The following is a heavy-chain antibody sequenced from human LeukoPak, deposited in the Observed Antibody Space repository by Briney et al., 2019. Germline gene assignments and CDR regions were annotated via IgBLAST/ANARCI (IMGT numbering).Heavy chain of an antibody. CDR2: INPNSGGT. V-gene: IGHV1-2*02. CDR1: GYTFTGYY. CDR3: ARSRIVVVPAARFDP. J-gene: IGHJ5*02. D-gene: IGHD2-2*01. Sequence: ASVKVSCKASGYTFTGYYMHWVRQAPGQELEGMGWINPNSGGTNYAQKFQGRVTMTRDTSISTAYMELSRLRSDDTAVYYCARSRIVVVPAARFDPWGQGTLVTVSS.